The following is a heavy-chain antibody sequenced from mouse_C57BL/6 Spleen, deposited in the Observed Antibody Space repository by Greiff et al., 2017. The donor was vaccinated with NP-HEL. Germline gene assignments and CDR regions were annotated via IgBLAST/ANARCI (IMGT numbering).Heavy chain of an antibody. Sequence: EVQLQQSGPELVKPGASVKISCKASGYSFTGYYMHWVKQSHGNILDWIGYIYPYNGVASYNQKFKGKATLTVDKSSSTAYMELRSLTSEDSAVYYCARSSNDYGSSYLDYWGQSTTLTVAS. CDR2: IYPYNGVA. V-gene: IGHV1-31*01. J-gene: IGHJ2*01. D-gene: IGHD1-1*01. CDR1: GYSFTGYY. CDR3: ARSSNDYGSSYLDY.